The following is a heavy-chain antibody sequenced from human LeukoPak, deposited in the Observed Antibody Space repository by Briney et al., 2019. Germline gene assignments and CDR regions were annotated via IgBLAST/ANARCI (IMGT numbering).Heavy chain of an antibody. CDR1: GFTFSDYY. Sequence: GGSLRLSCAASGFTFSDYYMSWVRQPPGKGLEWVSVLYTGGGRYYGDSVKGRFTISRDNSKNTVFLQMNSLRVEDTALYYCTRGQSYCGADCYSDWGQGTLVTVSS. D-gene: IGHD2-21*02. CDR3: TRGQSYCGADCYSD. V-gene: IGHV3-66*01. J-gene: IGHJ4*02. CDR2: LYTGGGR.